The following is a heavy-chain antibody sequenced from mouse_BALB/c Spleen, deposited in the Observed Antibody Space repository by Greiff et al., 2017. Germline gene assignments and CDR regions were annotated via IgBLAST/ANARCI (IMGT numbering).Heavy chain of an antibody. CDR2: ISDGGSYT. CDR3: ARRGSFAY. Sequence: EVQLVESGGGLVKPGGSLKLSCAASGFTFSDYYMYWVRQTPEKRLEWVATISDGGSYTYYPDSVKGRFTISRDNAKNNLYLQMSSLKSEDTAMYYCARRGSFAYWGQGTLVTVSA. V-gene: IGHV5-4*02. D-gene: IGHD1-1*02. CDR1: GFTFSDYY. J-gene: IGHJ3*01.